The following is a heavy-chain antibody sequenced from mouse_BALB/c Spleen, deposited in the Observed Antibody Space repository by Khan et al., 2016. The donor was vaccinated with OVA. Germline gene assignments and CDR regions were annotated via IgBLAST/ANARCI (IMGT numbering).Heavy chain of an antibody. V-gene: IGHV1-4*01. J-gene: IGHJ3*01. CDR1: GYTFNSYT. CDR2: INPRNGYT. Sequence: QVRLQQSGAELARPGASVKMSCKASGYTFNSYTIHWIKLRPGQGLEWIGYINPRNGYTNYNQKFKDKATLTADKSSTTAYMQLSSLTSDDSAVYNSVRDGADYRCAGWFAYWGQGTLVTVSA. D-gene: IGHD2-14*01. CDR3: VRDGADYRCAGWFAY.